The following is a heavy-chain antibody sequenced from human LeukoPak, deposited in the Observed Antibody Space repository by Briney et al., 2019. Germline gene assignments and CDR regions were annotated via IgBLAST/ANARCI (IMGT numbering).Heavy chain of an antibody. J-gene: IGHJ4*02. V-gene: IGHV1-8*01. CDR1: GYTFTSYD. D-gene: IGHD3-10*01. Sequence: GASVKVSCKASGYTFTSYDINWVRQATGQGLEWMGWMNPNRGDTGYVQKFQGRVTMTRSTSISTAYMELSGLRSEDTAIYYCARGGFGSGSHFDYWGQGTLVTVPS. CDR2: MNPNRGDT. CDR3: ARGGFGSGSHFDY.